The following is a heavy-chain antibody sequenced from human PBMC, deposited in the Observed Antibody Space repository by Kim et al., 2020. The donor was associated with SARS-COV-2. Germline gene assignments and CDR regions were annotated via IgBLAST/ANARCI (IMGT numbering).Heavy chain of an antibody. CDR1: GGTFSTYY. J-gene: IGHJ3*02. CDR3: ASAPQEEGGGWYKYGFDI. CDR2: FVPVLGTS. Sequence: SSVKVSCKASGGTFSTYYITWVRQAPGQGLEWMGGFVPVLGTSTYAQKFQGRVTIVADKSTKTAYMEMSSLKPEDTAMYYCASAPQEEGGGWYKYGFDIWGQGTMVTVSS. D-gene: IGHD6-19*01. V-gene: IGHV1-69*10.